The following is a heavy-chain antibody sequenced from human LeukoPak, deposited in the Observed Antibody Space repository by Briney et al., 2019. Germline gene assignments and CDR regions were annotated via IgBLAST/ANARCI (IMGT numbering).Heavy chain of an antibody. CDR3: AKTRPVVVVAADFDY. Sequence: GGSLRLSCAASGFTFSSYGMHWVRQAPGKGLEWVAFIRYDGSNKYYADSVKGRFTISRDNSKNTLYLQMNSLRAEDSAVYYCAKTRPVVVVAADFDYWGQGTLVTVSS. D-gene: IGHD2-15*01. V-gene: IGHV3-30*02. J-gene: IGHJ4*02. CDR1: GFTFSSYG. CDR2: IRYDGSNK.